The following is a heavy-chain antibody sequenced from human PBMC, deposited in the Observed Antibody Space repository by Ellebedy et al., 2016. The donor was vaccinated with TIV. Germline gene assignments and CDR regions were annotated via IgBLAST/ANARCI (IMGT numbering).Heavy chain of an antibody. CDR2: LSGTGGST. CDR3: ARDILTGHTIQYYGMDV. D-gene: IGHD3-9*01. V-gene: IGHV3-23*01. Sequence: PSETLSLTCTVPGGSISSYYWSWVRQPPGKGLEWVSTLSGTGGSTYYADSVRGRFTISRDNSKNTLYLQINSLRAEDPAVYYCARDILTGHTIQYYGMDVWGQGTAVIVSS. CDR1: GGSISSYY. J-gene: IGHJ6*02.